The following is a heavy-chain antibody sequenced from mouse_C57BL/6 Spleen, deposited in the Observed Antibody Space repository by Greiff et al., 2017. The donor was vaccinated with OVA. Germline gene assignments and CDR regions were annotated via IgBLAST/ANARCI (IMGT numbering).Heavy chain of an antibody. CDR1: GYSITSGYY. CDR2: ISYDGSN. J-gene: IGHJ1*03. D-gene: IGHD3-3*01. Sequence: DVQLQESGPGLVKPSQSLSLTCSVTGYSITSGYYWNWIRQFPGNKLEWMGYISYDGSNNYNPSLKNRISITRDTSKNQFFLKLNSVTTEDTATYYCARGGLERYFDVWGTGTTVTVSS. V-gene: IGHV3-6*01. CDR3: ARGGLERYFDV.